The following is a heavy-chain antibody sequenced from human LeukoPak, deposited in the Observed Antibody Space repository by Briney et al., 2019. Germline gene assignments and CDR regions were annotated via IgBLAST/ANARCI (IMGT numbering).Heavy chain of an antibody. CDR2: IHTSGST. Sequence: PSETLSLTRTVSGGSISTYYWSWIRQPAGKGLEWIGRIHTSGSTDYNPSLESRVTMSVDTSRNQFSLKLSSVTAADTAVYYCAREGSMTARPFVSIDYWGQGTLVTVSS. CDR3: AREGSMTARPFVSIDY. J-gene: IGHJ4*02. CDR1: GGSISTYY. V-gene: IGHV4-4*07. D-gene: IGHD6-6*01.